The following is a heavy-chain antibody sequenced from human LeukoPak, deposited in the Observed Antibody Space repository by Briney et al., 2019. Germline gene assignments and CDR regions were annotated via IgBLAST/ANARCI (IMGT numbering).Heavy chain of an antibody. Sequence: ASVKVSCKASGYTFTSYAMHWVRQAPGQRLEWMGWINAGNGNTKYSQKFQGRVTITRDTSASTAYMELSSLRSEDTAVYYCATWYNWNDWGFDYWGQGTLVTVSS. CDR2: INAGNGNT. CDR1: GYTFTSYA. D-gene: IGHD1-1*01. V-gene: IGHV1-3*01. J-gene: IGHJ4*02. CDR3: ATWYNWNDWGFDY.